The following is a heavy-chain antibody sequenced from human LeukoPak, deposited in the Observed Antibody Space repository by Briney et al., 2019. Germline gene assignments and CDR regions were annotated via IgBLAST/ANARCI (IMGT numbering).Heavy chain of an antibody. J-gene: IGHJ4*02. CDR2: INPSGGST. CDR1: GYTFTSYY. V-gene: IGHV1-46*01. CDR3: VSFVAAAGKEVDY. D-gene: IGHD6-13*01. Sequence: GASVKVSWKASGYTFTSYYIHWGRQAPGQGLEWMGIINPSGGSTTYAQKFRGRVTMTRDTSTSTVYMELSSLRSEDTAVYYCVSFVAAAGKEVDYWGQGTLVTVSS.